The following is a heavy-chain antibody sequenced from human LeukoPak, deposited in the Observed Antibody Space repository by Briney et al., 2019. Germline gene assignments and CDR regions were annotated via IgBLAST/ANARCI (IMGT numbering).Heavy chain of an antibody. J-gene: IGHJ4*02. V-gene: IGHV3-7*01. CDR2: MKPDGSEI. CDR3: ARGGATSDY. CDR1: GFTFTTYW. D-gene: IGHD1-26*01. Sequence: GGSLRLSCAASGFTFTTYWMSWVRQAPGKGLEWVANMKPDGSEIFYVDSVKGRFTISRDNAKNSLYLQMNSLRAEDTAVYYCARGGATSDYWGQGTLVTVSS.